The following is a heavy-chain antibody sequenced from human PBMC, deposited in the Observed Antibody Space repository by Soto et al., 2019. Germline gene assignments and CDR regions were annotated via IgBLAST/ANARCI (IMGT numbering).Heavy chain of an antibody. CDR3: ASVSFGAPILSH. D-gene: IGHD2-21*01. Sequence: PSETLSLTGTVSGGSISSYYCSWIRQSPGNGLEWIGYICYSGSTNYNPSLKSRVTISVDTSKNQFSLKLSSVTAADTAVYYCASVSFGAPILSHCGQGNLVTVSS. CDR2: ICYSGST. CDR1: GGSISSYY. J-gene: IGHJ4*02. V-gene: IGHV4-59*01.